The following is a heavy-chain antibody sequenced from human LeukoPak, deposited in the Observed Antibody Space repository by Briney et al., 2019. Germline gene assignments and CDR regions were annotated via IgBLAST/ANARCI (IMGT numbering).Heavy chain of an antibody. D-gene: IGHD3-22*01. J-gene: IGHJ6*03. CDR1: GFPFSCYA. CDR3: ARGDSSMDV. Sequence: GSLNLSFAAPGFPFSCYAMHWVRPAPGKGLEWVAVISYDGSNKYHADSVKGRFTISRDNSKNTLYLQMNSLRAEDTAVYYCARGDSSMDVWGKGTTVTVSS. CDR2: ISYDGSNK. V-gene: IGHV3-30*16.